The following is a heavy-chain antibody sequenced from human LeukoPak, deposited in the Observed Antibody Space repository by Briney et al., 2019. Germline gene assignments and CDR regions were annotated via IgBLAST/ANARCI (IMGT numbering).Heavy chain of an antibody. J-gene: IGHJ4*02. D-gene: IGHD4-11*01. CDR2: FKTKYNQV. CDR1: GFAFSSYS. V-gene: IGHV3-21*04. Sequence: GGSLRLSCAASGFAFSSYSMNWVRQAPGKGLEWVSTFKTKYNQVYYAESVRGRFTISTDNSKNTVYLQMNSLRAEDTALYYCARSVPDYTRFDYWGQGALVTVSS. CDR3: ARSVPDYTRFDY.